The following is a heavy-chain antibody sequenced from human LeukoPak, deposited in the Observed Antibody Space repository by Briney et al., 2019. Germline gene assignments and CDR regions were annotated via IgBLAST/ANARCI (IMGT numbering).Heavy chain of an antibody. CDR1: GFTFSSYA. CDR2: ISGSGGST. V-gene: IGHV3-23*01. CDR3: ARPSIAYSRAEYYFDY. Sequence: GGSLRLSCAASGFTFSSYAMSWVRQAPGKGLEWVSAISGSGGSTYYADSVKGRFTISRDNAKNSLYLQMNSLRAEDTAVYYCARPSIAYSRAEYYFDYWGQGTLVTVSS. D-gene: IGHD2-21*01. J-gene: IGHJ4*02.